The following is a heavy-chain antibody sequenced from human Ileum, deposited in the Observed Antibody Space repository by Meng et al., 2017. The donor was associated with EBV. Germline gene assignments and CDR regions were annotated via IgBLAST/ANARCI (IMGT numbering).Heavy chain of an antibody. D-gene: IGHD6-19*01. CDR2: IYHSGST. V-gene: IGHV4-4*02. Sequence: QVLLQAVGPGLGKPTGTLSLTCAVSGGSISSSNWWSWVRQPPGKGLEWIGEIYHSGSTNYNPSLKSRVTISVDKSKNQFSLNLSSVTAADTAVYYCARVGQWLPIDYWGQGTLVTVSS. CDR3: ARVGQWLPIDY. CDR1: GGSISSSNW. J-gene: IGHJ4*02.